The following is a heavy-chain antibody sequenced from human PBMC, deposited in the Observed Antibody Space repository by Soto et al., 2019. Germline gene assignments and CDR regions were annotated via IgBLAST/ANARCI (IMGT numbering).Heavy chain of an antibody. V-gene: IGHV3-48*01. J-gene: IGHJ4*02. CDR1: GFTFSSYS. D-gene: IGHD3-22*01. CDR3: ARDVVYDSSDYAANFDY. CDR2: ISSSSSTI. Sequence: EVQLVESGGGLVQPGGSLRLSCAASGFTFSSYSMNWVRQAPGKGLEWVSYISSSSSTIYYADSVKGRFTISRDNAKNSLYLQMNSLRAEDTAVYYCARDVVYDSSDYAANFDYWGQGTLVTVSS.